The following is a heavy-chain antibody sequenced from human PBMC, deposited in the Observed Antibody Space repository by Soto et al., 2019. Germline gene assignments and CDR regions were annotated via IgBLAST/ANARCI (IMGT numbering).Heavy chain of an antibody. Sequence: QVQLVESGGGVVQPGRSLRLSCEASGFSLSSHAMHWVRQAPGKGLEWVAVISYDASKTYYADSVKGRFIISRDNSKNTLYLQVNSLRVEETAVYYCAKAFGCRGTTCSESWGYYYSALEVRGQGITVSVSS. CDR3: AKAFGCRGTTCSESWGYYYSALEV. CDR1: GFSLSSHA. J-gene: IGHJ6*02. V-gene: IGHV3-30*18. CDR2: ISYDASKT. D-gene: IGHD2-2*01.